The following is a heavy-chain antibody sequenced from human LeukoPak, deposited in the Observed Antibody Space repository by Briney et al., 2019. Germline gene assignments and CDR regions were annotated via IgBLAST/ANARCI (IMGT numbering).Heavy chain of an antibody. CDR2: INPKSGGT. CDR3: ARAVFRDYYGSSGLLDS. Sequence: ASVKVSCKASGYSFTGYFMHWVRQAPGQGLEWVGWINPKSGGTNYAQKLQGRVTMTRDTSISTAYMELRRLTSDDTAVYYCARAVFRDYYGSSGLLDSWGQGTLVTVS. V-gene: IGHV1-2*02. J-gene: IGHJ4*02. D-gene: IGHD3-22*01. CDR1: GYSFTGYF.